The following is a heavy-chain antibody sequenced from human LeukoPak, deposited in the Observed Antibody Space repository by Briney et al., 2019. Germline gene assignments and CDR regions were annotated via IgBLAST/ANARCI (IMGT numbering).Heavy chain of an antibody. CDR1: GFTFSSYS. Sequence: PGGSLRLSCAASGFTFSSYSMNWVRQAPGKGLEWVSAISGSGGSTYYADSVKGRFTISRDNSKTTLYLQMNSLRAEDTAVYYCAETPMPSIVVTIRVSDYSGLRTLVTVSS. J-gene: IGHJ4*01. CDR3: AETPMPSIVVTIRVSDY. D-gene: IGHD5-12*01. V-gene: IGHV3-23*01. CDR2: ISGSGGST.